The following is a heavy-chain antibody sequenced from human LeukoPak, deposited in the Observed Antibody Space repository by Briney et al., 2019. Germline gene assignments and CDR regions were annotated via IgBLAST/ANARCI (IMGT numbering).Heavy chain of an antibody. V-gene: IGHV3-9*01. CDR3: AKDISRWLQFIFDY. J-gene: IGHJ4*02. CDR1: GFSFDDYA. Sequence: GGSLRLSCAASGFSFDDYAMHWVRQAPGKGLEWVSGISWDGDSIGYSDSVKGRFTISRDNAKNSLYLQMNSLRDEDTAFYYCAKDISRWLQFIFDYGGQGNLVTVSS. CDR2: ISWDGDSI. D-gene: IGHD5-24*01.